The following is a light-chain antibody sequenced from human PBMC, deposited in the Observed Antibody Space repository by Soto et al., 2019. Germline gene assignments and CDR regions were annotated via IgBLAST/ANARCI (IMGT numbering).Light chain of an antibody. CDR1: NSGIGGYNY. Sequence: QSALTQPRSVSGSPGQSVTISCTGTNSGIGGYNYVSWYQQHPGKAPKVMIYDVSRRPSGVPDRCSGSKSGNTASLTIAGLQAEDEADYYCCSYSGTSSFWVFGGGTKLTVL. V-gene: IGLV2-11*01. CDR3: CSYSGTSSFWV. CDR2: DVS. J-gene: IGLJ3*02.